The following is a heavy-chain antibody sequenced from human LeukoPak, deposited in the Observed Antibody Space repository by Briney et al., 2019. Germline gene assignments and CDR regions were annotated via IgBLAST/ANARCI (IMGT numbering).Heavy chain of an antibody. CDR1: GASVSATNYY. CDR2: IYYDAGA. D-gene: IGHD3-3*01. J-gene: IGHJ2*01. V-gene: IGHV4-31*03. Sequence: SETLSLTCTVSGASVSATNYYWSWLRQHPGKGPEWIAYIYYDAGAYYNPSLESRVTISLDSSANQFSLGLSSVTAADTAVYYCARSNYDFWSGYFADPFSNWYFDLWGRGTLVTVSS. CDR3: ARSNYDFWSGYFADPFSNWYFDL.